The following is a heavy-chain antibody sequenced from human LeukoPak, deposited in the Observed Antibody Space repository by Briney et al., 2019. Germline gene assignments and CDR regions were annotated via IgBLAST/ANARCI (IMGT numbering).Heavy chain of an antibody. D-gene: IGHD5-18*01. V-gene: IGHV3-7*01. CDR3: AKKGYSYYFDY. J-gene: IGHJ4*02. CDR2: IKQDGSEK. Sequence: GGSLRLSCAASGFTFSSYWMSWVRQAPGKGLEWVAIIKQDGSEKYYVDSVKGRFTISRDNAKNSLYLQMNSLRAEDTAVYYCAKKGYSYYFDYWGQGTLVTVSS. CDR1: GFTFSSYW.